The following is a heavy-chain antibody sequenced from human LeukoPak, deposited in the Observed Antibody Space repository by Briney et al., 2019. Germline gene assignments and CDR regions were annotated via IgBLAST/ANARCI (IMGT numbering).Heavy chain of an antibody. CDR3: AREEDYYYDSSGPLSAFDI. V-gene: IGHV3-7*01. J-gene: IGHJ3*02. CDR1: GFTSRFLG. CDR2: IKQDGSEK. Sequence: GGSLRLSCTYSGFTSRFLGMSWIRQAPGKGLEWVANIKQDGSEKYYVDSVKGRFTISRENAKNSLYLQMNSLRVEDTAVYYCAREEDYYYDSSGPLSAFDIWGQGTMVTVSS. D-gene: IGHD3-22*01.